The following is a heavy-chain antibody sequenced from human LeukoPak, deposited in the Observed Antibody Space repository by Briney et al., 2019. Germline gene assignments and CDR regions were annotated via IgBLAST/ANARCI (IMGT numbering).Heavy chain of an antibody. J-gene: IGHJ6*02. CDR1: GYTFTSYY. CDR3: ARDRDYGDYVRYYYYYGMDV. V-gene: IGHV1-46*01. D-gene: IGHD4-17*01. CDR2: INPSGGST. Sequence: ASVKVSCKASGYTFTSYYMHWERQAPGQGLEWMGIINPSGGSTSYAQKFQGRVTMTRDTSTSTVYMELSSLRSEDTAVYYCARDRDYGDYVRYYYYYGMDVWGQGTTVTVSS.